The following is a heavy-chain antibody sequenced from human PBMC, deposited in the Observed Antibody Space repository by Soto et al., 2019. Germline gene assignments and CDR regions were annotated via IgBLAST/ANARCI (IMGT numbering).Heavy chain of an antibody. V-gene: IGHV3-74*01. CDR1: GFTFSTYW. D-gene: IGHD2-2*01. Sequence: VGSLRLSCAASGFTFSTYWMHWVRQAPGKGLVWVSRINGDGSDTVYADSVKGRFTISRDNAKNTLYLQMNSLRAEDTAVYYCTRSITGFSYADSWGRGTLVTVSS. J-gene: IGHJ4*02. CDR2: INGDGSDT. CDR3: TRSITGFSYADS.